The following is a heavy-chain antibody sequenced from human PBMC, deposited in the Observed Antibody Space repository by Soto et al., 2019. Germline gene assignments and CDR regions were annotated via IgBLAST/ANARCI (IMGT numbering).Heavy chain of an antibody. CDR2: ISAYDGKT. CDR3: ARDPHEFWTSYWFDP. D-gene: IGHD3-3*01. CDR1: GYTFNTYG. V-gene: IGHV1-18*01. Sequence: QVQLLQSGAEVKEPGASVKVSCKTSGYTFNTYGINWVRQAPGQGLELMGWISAYDGKTTYAEKFQGRVTMTTDTSTSTAYMELRSLRSDDTAIYYCARDPHEFWTSYWFDPWGQGPPVTVSS. J-gene: IGHJ5*02.